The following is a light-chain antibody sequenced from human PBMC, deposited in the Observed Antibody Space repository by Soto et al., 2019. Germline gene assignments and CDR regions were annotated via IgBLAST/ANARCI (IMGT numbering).Light chain of an antibody. CDR3: QSYDSSLRYV. CDR2: GNS. CDR1: SSNIGAGYD. V-gene: IGLV1-40*01. J-gene: IGLJ1*01. Sequence: QSVLTQPPSVSGAPGQRVTISCTGSSSNIGAGYDVHWYQQLPGTAPKLLIYGNSNRPSGVADRFSGSKSGTSAALAITGLQAEDEADYYCQSYDSSLRYVFGTGTKVTVL.